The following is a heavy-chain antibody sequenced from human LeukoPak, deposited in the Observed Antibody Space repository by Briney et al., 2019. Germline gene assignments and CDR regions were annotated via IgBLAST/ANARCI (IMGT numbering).Heavy chain of an antibody. V-gene: IGHV3-23*01. CDR3: AKDHDYSNYEGLDYFDY. D-gene: IGHD4-4*01. CDR1: GFTFSSYA. J-gene: IGHJ4*02. CDR2: ISGSGGST. Sequence: GGSLRPSCAASGFTFSSYAMSWVRQAPGKGLEWVSAISGSGGSTYYADSVKGRFTISRDNSKNTLHLQMNSLRAEDTAVYYCAKDHDYSNYEGLDYFDYWGQGTLVTVSS.